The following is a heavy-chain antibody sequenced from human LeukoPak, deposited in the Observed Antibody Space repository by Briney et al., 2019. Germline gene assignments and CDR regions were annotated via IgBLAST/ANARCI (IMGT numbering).Heavy chain of an antibody. J-gene: IGHJ4*02. CDR3: ARAYTCWSFDY. CDR2: IYYHGNT. Sequence: PSETLSLTCTVSGVSISTYYWSWIRQPPGKGLEWIGYIYYHGNTNYNTSLKSRVTISVDTSKNQFSLKLSSVTAADTAVYYCARAYTCWSFDYWGQGTLVNVST. CDR1: GVSISTYY. V-gene: IGHV4-59*01. D-gene: IGHD2-2*02.